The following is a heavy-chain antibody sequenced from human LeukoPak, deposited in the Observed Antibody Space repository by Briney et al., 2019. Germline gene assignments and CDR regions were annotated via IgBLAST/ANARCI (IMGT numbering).Heavy chain of an antibody. CDR1: GGSICGYY. J-gene: IGHJ4*02. V-gene: IGHV4-59*12. CDR2: IYYSGST. Sequence: SETLSLTCTVSGGSICGYYWSWLRQPPGKGLEWSGYIYYSGSTNYNPSLKSRVTISVDTSKNQFSLKLSSVTAADTAVYYCARGPPPDLDCWGQGTLVTVSS. CDR3: ARGPPPDLDC.